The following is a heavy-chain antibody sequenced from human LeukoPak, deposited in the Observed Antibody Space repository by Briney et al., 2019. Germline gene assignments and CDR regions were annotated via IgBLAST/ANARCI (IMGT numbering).Heavy chain of an antibody. CDR1: GFTFRNYR. CDR2: ISSTSNLI. CDR3: ARLDYYDSSGYTY. D-gene: IGHD3-22*01. Sequence: GGSLRLSCAASGFTFRNYRMNWVRQAPGKGLEWVSSISSTSNLISYADSVKGRFTISRDNAKNSLYLQMNSLRAEDTAVYYCARLDYYDSSGYTYWGQGTLVTVSS. V-gene: IGHV3-21*01. J-gene: IGHJ4*02.